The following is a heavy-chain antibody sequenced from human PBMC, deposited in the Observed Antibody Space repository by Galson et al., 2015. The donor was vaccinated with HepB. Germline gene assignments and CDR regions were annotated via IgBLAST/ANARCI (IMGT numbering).Heavy chain of an antibody. J-gene: IGHJ3*01. CDR1: GFIFSNYD. Sequence: SLRLSCAPSGFIFSNYDMTWVRQAPGKGLEWVSSISGRGDSTFYAESVKGRFTITRDKVKNTLYLQMNSQRVEDTALYYCSNISGIQGANAFDFWGQGTMVTVSS. CDR2: ISGRGDST. CDR3: SNISGIQGANAFDF. D-gene: IGHD1-1*01. V-gene: IGHV3-23*01.